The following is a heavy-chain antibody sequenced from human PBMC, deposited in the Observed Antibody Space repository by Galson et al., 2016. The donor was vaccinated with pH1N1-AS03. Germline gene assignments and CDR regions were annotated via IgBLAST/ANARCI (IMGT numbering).Heavy chain of an antibody. D-gene: IGHD6-13*01. Sequence: ETLSLTCTASSGSISSYSWNWIRQPPGKGLEWIGSIYSIGGTNYNPSLESRITISVETSKNQFSLKLRSVTAADTAVYYCARATAVGPPYFDYWGQGTVATVSS. CDR1: SGSISSYS. V-gene: IGHV4-59*01. CDR3: ARATAVGPPYFDY. CDR2: IYSIGGT. J-gene: IGHJ4*02.